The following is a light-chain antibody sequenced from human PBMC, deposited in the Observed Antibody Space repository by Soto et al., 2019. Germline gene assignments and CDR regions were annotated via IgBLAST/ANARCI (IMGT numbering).Light chain of an antibody. J-gene: IGKJ1*01. V-gene: IGKV3-20*01. CDR2: GGA. CDR1: QIISSSH. Sequence: EIRLTQSPGTLSLSTGERATLSCTTSQIISSSHLAWYQQKPGQAPRLLIYGGAIRPTGIPDRFSGSGSGTDFTLTITRLEPEDFAVYYCQQYGTSPRTFGQGTKVAI. CDR3: QQYGTSPRT.